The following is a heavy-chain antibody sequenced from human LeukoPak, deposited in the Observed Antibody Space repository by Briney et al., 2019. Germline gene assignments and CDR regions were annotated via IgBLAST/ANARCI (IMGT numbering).Heavy chain of an antibody. J-gene: IGHJ4*02. D-gene: IGHD2-2*01. CDR2: ISTSSSYI. V-gene: IGHV3-21*04. Sequence: GGSLRLSCAASGFTFSSYNMNWVRQAPGKGLEWVSSISTSSSYIYYADSVKGRFTISRDNSKNYMYLEMKSLKNEDTALYYCAKDVHTVVVPAATQFDFWGQGTLVTVSS. CDR3: AKDVHTVVVPAATQFDF. CDR1: GFTFSSYN.